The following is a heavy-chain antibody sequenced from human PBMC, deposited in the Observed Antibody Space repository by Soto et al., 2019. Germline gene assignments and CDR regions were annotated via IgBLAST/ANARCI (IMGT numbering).Heavy chain of an antibody. CDR3: VRGASLNFDY. CDR2: VNWNGGST. J-gene: IGHJ4*02. CDR1: GFTFDDDG. Sequence: EVQLLESGGGVLRPGGSLRLSCAASGFTFDDDGMSWARQAPGKGLEWVSGVNWNGGSTGYADSVKGRFTISRDNAKNSLYLQMNSLRAEDTAFYYCVRGASLNFDYWGQGTLVTVSS. V-gene: IGHV3-20*04. D-gene: IGHD1-26*01.